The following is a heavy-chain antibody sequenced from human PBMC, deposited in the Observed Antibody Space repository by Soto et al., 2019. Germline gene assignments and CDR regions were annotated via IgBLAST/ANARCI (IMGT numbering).Heavy chain of an antibody. CDR3: ARVSKRLLWFGEDFDY. D-gene: IGHD3-10*01. CDR2: ISSSSSTI. V-gene: IGHV3-48*02. Sequence: EVQLVESGGGLVQPGGSLRLSCAASGFTFSSYSMNWVRQAPGKGLEWVSYISSSSSTIYYADSVKGRFTISRDNAKNSLYLQMNSLRDEDTAVYYCARVSKRLLWFGEDFDYWGQGTLVTVSS. CDR1: GFTFSSYS. J-gene: IGHJ4*02.